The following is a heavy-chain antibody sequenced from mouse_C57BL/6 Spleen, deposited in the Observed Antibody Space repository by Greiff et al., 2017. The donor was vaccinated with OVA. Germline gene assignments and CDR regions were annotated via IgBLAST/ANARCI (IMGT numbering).Heavy chain of an antibody. CDR1: GYAFSSYW. CDR2: IYPGDGDT. D-gene: IGHD1-1*01. V-gene: IGHV1-80*01. J-gene: IGHJ2*01. Sequence: VKVVESGAELVKPGASVKISCKASGYAFSSYWMNWVKQRPGKGLEWIGQIYPGDGDTNYNGKFKGKATLTADKSSSTAYMQLSSLTSEDSAVYFCARKGYYGSSLDYWGQGTTLTVSS. CDR3: ARKGYYGSSLDY.